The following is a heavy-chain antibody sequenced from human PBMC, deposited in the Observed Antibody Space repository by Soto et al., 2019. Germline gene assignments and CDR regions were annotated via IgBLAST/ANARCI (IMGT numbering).Heavy chain of an antibody. V-gene: IGHV3-23*01. Sequence: GGSLRLSCAASGFTFSSYAMSWVRQAPGKGLEWVSAISGSGGSTYYADSVKGRFTISRDNSKNTLYLQMNSLRAEDTAVYYCAKGRYCSSTSCLEYYYYMDVWGKGTTVTVSS. CDR1: GFTFSSYA. CDR3: AKGRYCSSTSCLEYYYYMDV. J-gene: IGHJ6*03. CDR2: ISGSGGST. D-gene: IGHD2-2*01.